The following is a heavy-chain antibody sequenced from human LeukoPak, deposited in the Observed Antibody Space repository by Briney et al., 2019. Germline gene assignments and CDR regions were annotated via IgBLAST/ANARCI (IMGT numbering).Heavy chain of an antibody. J-gene: IGHJ6*03. CDR2: ISAYNGNT. V-gene: IGHV1-18*01. D-gene: IGHD3-10*01. Sequence: GASVKVSCKASGYTFTSYGISWVRQAPGQGLEWMGWISAYNGNTNYAQKLQGRVTMTTDTSTITAYMELRSLRSDDTAVYYCAATLKLLWFGESRHYYYMDVWGKGTTVTISS. CDR1: GYTFTSYG. CDR3: AATLKLLWFGESRHYYYMDV.